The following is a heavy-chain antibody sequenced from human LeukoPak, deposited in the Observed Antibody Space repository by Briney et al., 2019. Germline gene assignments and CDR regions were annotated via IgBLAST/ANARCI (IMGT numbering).Heavy chain of an antibody. V-gene: IGHV4-34*01. J-gene: IGHJ6*03. CDR3: ARGTAYSSRHYYYMDV. D-gene: IGHD6-13*01. CDR2: INHTGST. Sequence: SETLSLTSAVYGESFSGYYWNWIRQPPGKGLEWIGEINHTGSTNYNPSLKSRVTISVDTSKNQFSLKLTSATAADTAVYYCARGTAYSSRHYYYMDVWGKGTTVTVSS. CDR1: GESFSGYY.